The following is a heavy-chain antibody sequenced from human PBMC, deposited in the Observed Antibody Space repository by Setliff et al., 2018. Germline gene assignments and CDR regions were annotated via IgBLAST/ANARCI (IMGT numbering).Heavy chain of an antibody. CDR2: IIPIFGTT. CDR1: GGSFSTYA. J-gene: IGHJ6*02. D-gene: IGHD3-22*01. V-gene: IGHV1-69*13. Sequence: GASVKVSCKASGGSFSTYAISWARQAPGQGLEWMGVIIPIFGTTNNAQKFQGRVTITADESTSTAYMELSSLRSEDTAVSYCARANYYDSSGHSVYGMDVWGQGTTVTVSS. CDR3: ARANYYDSSGHSVYGMDV.